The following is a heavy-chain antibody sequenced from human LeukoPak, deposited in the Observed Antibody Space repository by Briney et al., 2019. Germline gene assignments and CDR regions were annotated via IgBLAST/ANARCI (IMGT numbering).Heavy chain of an antibody. CDR3: ARAASDYYDSSGYTDLFDY. J-gene: IGHJ4*02. CDR2: ISYDGSNK. Sequence: GGSLRLSCAASGFTFSSYAMHWVRQAPGKGLEWVAVISYDGSNKYYADSVKGRFTISRDNSKNTLYLQMNSLRAEDTAVYYCARAASDYYDSSGYTDLFDYWGQGTLVTVSS. D-gene: IGHD3-22*01. CDR1: GFTFSSYA. V-gene: IGHV3-30-3*01.